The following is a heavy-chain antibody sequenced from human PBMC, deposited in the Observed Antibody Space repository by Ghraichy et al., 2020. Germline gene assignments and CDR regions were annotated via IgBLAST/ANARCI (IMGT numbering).Heavy chain of an antibody. CDR3: ARQGYVAGDNYGMGV. J-gene: IGHJ6*02. V-gene: IGHV5-51*01. Sequence: GESLNISCKGSGYSFTNYWIGWVRQMPGKGLECIGIIYPGSSDTRYSPSFKGQVTISADKSISTAFLQWSSLKASDTAMYYCARQGYVAGDNYGMGVWGQGTTVTVSS. CDR2: IYPGSSDT. CDR1: GYSFTNYW. D-gene: IGHD6-19*01.